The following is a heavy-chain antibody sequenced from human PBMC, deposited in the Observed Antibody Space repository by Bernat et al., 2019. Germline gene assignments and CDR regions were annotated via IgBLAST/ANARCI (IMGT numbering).Heavy chain of an antibody. J-gene: IGHJ4*02. Sequence: GGAGGGGGGPGGGRRRACGGWGFTFGSYSRNWVRQAPGKGLEWVASISSSSSYIYYADSVKGRCTISRDNAKNSLYLQMNSLRAEDTAVYYCARGHWGLGIGWSADYWGQGTLVTVSS. CDR2: ISSSSSYI. CDR3: ARGHWGLGIGWSADY. CDR1: GFTFGSYS. D-gene: IGHD7-27*01. V-gene: IGHV3-21*01.